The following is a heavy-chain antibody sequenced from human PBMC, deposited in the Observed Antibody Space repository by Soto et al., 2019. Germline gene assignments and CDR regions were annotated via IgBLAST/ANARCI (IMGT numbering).Heavy chain of an antibody. CDR2: IYYSGRT. CDR3: ARKNRRIQQFDH. Sequence: SETLSIACAVSGGSIRSISYCWVWIRQPPGKGLEWIGSIYYSGRTYYTTSLKSRVTISVDTSKTEFYLTLSYVTAADADVSYCARKNRRIQQFDHWGQGSLVTVPS. D-gene: IGHD5-18*01. J-gene: IGHJ4*02. V-gene: IGHV4-39*01. CDR1: GGSIRSISYC.